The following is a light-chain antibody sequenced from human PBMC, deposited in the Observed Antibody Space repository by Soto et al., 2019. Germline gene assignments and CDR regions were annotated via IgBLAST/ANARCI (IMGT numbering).Light chain of an antibody. CDR3: QQYRSYPIT. CDR1: QSISSW. V-gene: IGKV1-5*03. Sequence: DIQMTQSPSTLSASVGDRVTITCRASQSISSWLAWYQRKPGKAPKSLIYKASSLESGVPSRFSGSGSGTEFTLTISSLQPDDFATYYCQQYRSYPITFGQGTRLEIK. CDR2: KAS. J-gene: IGKJ5*01.